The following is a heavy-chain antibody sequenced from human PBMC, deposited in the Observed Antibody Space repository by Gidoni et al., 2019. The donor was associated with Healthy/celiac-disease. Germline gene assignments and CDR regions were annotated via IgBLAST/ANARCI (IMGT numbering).Heavy chain of an antibody. D-gene: IGHD3-22*01. J-gene: IGHJ4*02. V-gene: IGHV3-23*01. Sequence: EVQLLESGGGLVQPGGSLRLSCAASGFTFSSSAMSWVRQAPGKGLEWVSAISGSGGSTYYADSVKGRFTISRDNSKNTLYLQMNSLRAEDTAVYYCAKGRGPYYYDSSGYYYDWGQGTLVTVSS. CDR3: AKGRGPYYYDSSGYYYD. CDR1: GFTFSSSA. CDR2: ISGSGGST.